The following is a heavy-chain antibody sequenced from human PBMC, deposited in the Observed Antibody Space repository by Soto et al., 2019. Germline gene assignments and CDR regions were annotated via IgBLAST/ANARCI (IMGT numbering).Heavy chain of an antibody. J-gene: IGHJ5*02. CDR2: ISDSGAI. CDR3: ARGRHWFGP. Sequence: SESLSLTCPVSSIPIPIAYWNWIRQSPGKGLEWIGQISDSGAINYNPPFESRVSISTDMSTNHVSLTLAAVDTADTAVYFCARGRHWFGPWGQGTLVT. V-gene: IGHV4-59*01. CDR1: SIPIPIAY.